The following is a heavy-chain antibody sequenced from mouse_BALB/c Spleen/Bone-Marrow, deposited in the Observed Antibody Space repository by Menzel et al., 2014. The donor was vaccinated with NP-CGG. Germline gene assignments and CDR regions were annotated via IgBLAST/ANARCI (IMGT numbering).Heavy chain of an antibody. J-gene: IGHJ3*01. CDR3: ARNGNYGAWFAY. CDR1: GFNIKDTY. CDR2: IDPANGNT. Sequence: VQLQQSGAELVKPGASVKLSCTASGFNIKDTYMHWVKPRPEQGLEWIGRIDPANGNTKYDPKFQDKATITADTSSNTAYLQLSSLTSENTAVYYCARNGNYGAWFAYWGQGTLVTVSA. D-gene: IGHD2-1*01. V-gene: IGHV14-3*02.